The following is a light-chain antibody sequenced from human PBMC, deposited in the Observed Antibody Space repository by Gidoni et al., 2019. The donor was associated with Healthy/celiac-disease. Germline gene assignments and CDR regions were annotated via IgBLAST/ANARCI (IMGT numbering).Light chain of an antibody. V-gene: IGLV2-14*01. CDR1: RSDVGGYNY. J-gene: IGLJ2*01. CDR3: SSYTSSSHVV. Sequence: QSALTQTASVSGSPGQSITISCTGTRSDVGGYNYVSWYQQHPGKAPKLMIYEVSNRPSGVSNRFSGSKSGNTASLTISGLQAEDDADYYCSSYTSSSHVVFGGGTKLTVL. CDR2: EVS.